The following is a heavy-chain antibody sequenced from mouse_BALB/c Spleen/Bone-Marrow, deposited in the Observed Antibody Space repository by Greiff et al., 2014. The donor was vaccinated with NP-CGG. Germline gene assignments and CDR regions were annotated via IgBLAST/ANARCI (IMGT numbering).Heavy chain of an antibody. J-gene: IGHJ1*01. Sequence: DVKLVESGGGLVRPGGSLRLSCATSGFTFSDYYMSWVRQPPGKALEWLGFIRNKANGYTTEYSASVKGQFTISRDNSQSILYLQMNTLRAEDSATYYCARDTNYGSYYWYFDDWGAGTTVTVSS. D-gene: IGHD2-1*01. V-gene: IGHV7-3*02. CDR1: GFTFSDYY. CDR3: ARDTNYGSYYWYFDD. CDR2: IRNKANGYTT.